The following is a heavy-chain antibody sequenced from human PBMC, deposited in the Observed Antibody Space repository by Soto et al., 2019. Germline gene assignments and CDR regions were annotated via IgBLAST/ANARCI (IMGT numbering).Heavy chain of an antibody. V-gene: IGHV3-66*01. D-gene: IGHD3-22*01. J-gene: IGHJ5*02. CDR1: GFTVSSNS. CDR3: ARDYSNSNVAYRWFDP. CDR2: LYSGGDT. Sequence: GGSLRLSCAVSGFTVSSNSMNWVRQAPGTGLEWVSVLYSGGDTYYADSVKGRFTISRDNYKNTLYLQMNSLRADDTAVYYCARDYSNSNVAYRWFDPWGQGTLVTVSS.